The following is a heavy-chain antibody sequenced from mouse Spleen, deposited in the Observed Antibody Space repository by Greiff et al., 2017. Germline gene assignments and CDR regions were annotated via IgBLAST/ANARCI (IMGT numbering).Heavy chain of an antibody. D-gene: IGHD1-1*01. J-gene: IGHJ2*01. V-gene: IGHV1-55*01. CDR1: GYTFTSYW. CDR2: IYPGSGST. CDR3: AMYGSSRFDY. Sequence: QVQLQQSGAELVKPGASVQMSCKASGYTFTSYWITWVKPRPGQGLEWIGDIYPGSGSTNYNEKFKSKATLTVDTSSSTAYMQLSSLTSEDSAVYYCAMYGSSRFDYWGQGTTLTVSS.